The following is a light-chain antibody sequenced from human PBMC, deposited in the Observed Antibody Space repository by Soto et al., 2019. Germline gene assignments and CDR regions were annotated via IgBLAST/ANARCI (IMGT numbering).Light chain of an antibody. CDR1: QDISNY. CDR2: GAF. J-gene: IGKJ2*01. V-gene: IGKV1-9*01. CDR3: QHLNYYPYT. Sequence: DIQLTQSPSFLSAAVGDRVTIICRASQDISNYLAWYQQKPGKAPKLLIFGAFILQSGVPSRFSGSGSGTEFTLTISSLQPEDFAIYYCQHLNYYPYTFGQGTKLEI.